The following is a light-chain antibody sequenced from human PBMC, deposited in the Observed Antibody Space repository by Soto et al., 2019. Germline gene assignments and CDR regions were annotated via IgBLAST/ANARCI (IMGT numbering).Light chain of an antibody. CDR1: QSVLYSSNSKNY. CDR3: QQYYSTPCT. J-gene: IGKJ1*01. CDR2: WAS. V-gene: IGKV4-1*01. Sequence: DIVMTQSPDSLAVSLGERATINCKSSQSVLYSSNSKNYLTWYQQKPGQPPKLIIYWASARESGVPDRFSGSGSGTDFTLTISSLQAEDVAVYYCQQYYSTPCTFGQGTKVEI.